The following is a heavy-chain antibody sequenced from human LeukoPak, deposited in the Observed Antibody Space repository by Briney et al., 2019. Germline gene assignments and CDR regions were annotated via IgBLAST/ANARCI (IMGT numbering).Heavy chain of an antibody. CDR2: IWSDESNK. V-gene: IGHV3-33*01. J-gene: IGHJ4*02. Sequence: GGSLRLSCAASGFTFSSYGMHWVRQTPGKGLEWVAIIWSDESNKYYADSVKGRFTISRDNSKNTLYLQMNSLRAEDTAVYYCARGSGSFSGGFDYWGQGTLVTVSS. CDR1: GFTFSSYG. CDR3: ARGSGSFSGGFDY. D-gene: IGHD1-26*01.